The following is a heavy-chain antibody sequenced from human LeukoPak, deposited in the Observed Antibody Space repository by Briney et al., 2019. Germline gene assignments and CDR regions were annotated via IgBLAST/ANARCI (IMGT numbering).Heavy chain of an antibody. CDR1: GFTFSNAR. D-gene: IGHD5-24*01. V-gene: IGHV3-21*04. CDR2: ISSSSSYI. J-gene: IGHJ4*02. CDR3: AKDDGYNTYNQYDY. Sequence: KSGGSLRLSCAASGFTFSNARMSWVRQAPGRGLEWVSSISSSSSYIYYADSVKGRFTISRDNSKNTLSLQMNSLRAEDTAVYYCAKDDGYNTYNQYDYWGQGTLVTVSS.